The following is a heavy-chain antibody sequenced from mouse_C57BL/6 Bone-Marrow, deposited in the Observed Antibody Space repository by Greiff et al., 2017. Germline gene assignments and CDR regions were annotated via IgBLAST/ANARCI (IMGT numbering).Heavy chain of an antibody. J-gene: IGHJ1*03. Sequence: VQLQQSGAELVRPGASVKLSCTASGYNFKDDYMHWVKQRPEQGLEWIGWIYPENGDTEYASKFQGKATMTADTSSNTAYLQLSSLTSEDTAVYYSTTFYGSSYRRYFDVWGTGTTVTVSS. V-gene: IGHV14-4*01. CDR2: IYPENGDT. D-gene: IGHD1-1*01. CDR1: GYNFKDDY. CDR3: TTFYGSSYRRYFDV.